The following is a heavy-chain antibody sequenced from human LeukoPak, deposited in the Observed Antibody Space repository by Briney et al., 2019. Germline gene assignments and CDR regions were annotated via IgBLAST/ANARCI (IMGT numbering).Heavy chain of an antibody. CDR1: GDSMNSEY. CDR2: FSTSGGT. Sequence: SETLSLTCTVSGDSMNSEYCNWIRQPAGKGLEWIGRFSTSGGTNYNPSLKGRVTMSADTFKNQFSLKLNSVTAADTALYYCARSRGYNILNYWGQGTPVTVSA. D-gene: IGHD5-24*01. J-gene: IGHJ4*03. V-gene: IGHV4-4*07. CDR3: ARSRGYNILNY.